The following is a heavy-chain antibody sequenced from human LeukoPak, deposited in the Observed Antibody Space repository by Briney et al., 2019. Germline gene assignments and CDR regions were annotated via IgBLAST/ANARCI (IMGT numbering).Heavy chain of an antibody. V-gene: IGHV3-23*01. CDR1: GFTFSSYG. D-gene: IGHD3-3*01. CDR3: AKDASGTYPSDFDY. CDR2: ISYSGGST. J-gene: IGHJ4*02. Sequence: GGTLRLSCAASGFTFSSYGLSWVRQAPGKGLEWVSAISYSGGSTYYADSVKGRFTISRDNSKNMLYLQMNSLRAEDTAVYYCAKDASGTYPSDFDYWGQGTLVTVSS.